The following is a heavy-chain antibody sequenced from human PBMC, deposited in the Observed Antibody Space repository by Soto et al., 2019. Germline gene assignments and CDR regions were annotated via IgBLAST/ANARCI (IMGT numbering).Heavy chain of an antibody. CDR3: ASKYYYDSSGYYGYAFDI. D-gene: IGHD3-22*01. V-gene: IGHV1-69*13. Sequence: SVKVSCKASGGTFSSYAISWVRQAPGQGLEWMGGIIPIFGTANYAQKFQGKVTITADESTSTAYMELSSLRSEDTAVYYCASKYYYDSSGYYGYAFDIWGQGTMVTVSS. CDR2: IIPIFGTA. CDR1: GGTFSSYA. J-gene: IGHJ3*02.